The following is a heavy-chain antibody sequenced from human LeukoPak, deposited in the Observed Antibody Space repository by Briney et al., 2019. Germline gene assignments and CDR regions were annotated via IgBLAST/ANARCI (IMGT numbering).Heavy chain of an antibody. CDR1: GGSISSSSYY. J-gene: IGHJ5*02. Sequence: PSETLSLTCTVSGGSISSSSYYWGWIRQPPGKGLEWIGSIYYSGSTYYNPSLKSRVTILVDTSKNQFSLKLSSVTAADTAVYYCARAPSDYYDSSGYPTGWFDPWGQGTLVTVSS. D-gene: IGHD3-22*01. V-gene: IGHV4-39*07. CDR2: IYYSGST. CDR3: ARAPSDYYDSSGYPTGWFDP.